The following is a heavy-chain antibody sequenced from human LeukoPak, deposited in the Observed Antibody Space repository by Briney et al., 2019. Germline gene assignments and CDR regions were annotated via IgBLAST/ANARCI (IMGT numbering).Heavy chain of an antibody. V-gene: IGHV1-69*13. CDR1: GGTFSSYA. J-gene: IGHJ5*02. CDR3: VRVGATKAHWFDP. CDR2: IIPIFGTA. D-gene: IGHD1-26*01. Sequence: ASVKVSCKASGGTFSSYAISWVRQAPGQGLEWMGGIIPIFGTANYAQKFQGRVTITADESTSTAYMELSSLRSEDTAVYYCVRVGATKAHWFDPWGQGTLVTVSS.